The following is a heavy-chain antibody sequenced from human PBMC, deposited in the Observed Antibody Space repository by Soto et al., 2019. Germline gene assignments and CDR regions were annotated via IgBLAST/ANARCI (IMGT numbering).Heavy chain of an antibody. CDR1: GYTFTSYD. J-gene: IGHJ2*01. V-gene: IGHV1-8*01. CDR2: MNPNSGNT. D-gene: IGHD5-12*01. Sequence: QVQLVQSGAEVKKPGASVKVSCKASGYTFTSYDINWVRQATGQGLEWMGWMNPNSGNTGYAQKFQGRVTMTRNTSISTAYMELSSLRSEDTAVYYCARWVEMATITNWYFDLWGRGTLVTVSS. CDR3: ARWVEMATITNWYFDL.